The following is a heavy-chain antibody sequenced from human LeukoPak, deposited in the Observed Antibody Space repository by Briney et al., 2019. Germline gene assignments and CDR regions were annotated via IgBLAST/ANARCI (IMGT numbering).Heavy chain of an antibody. V-gene: IGHV4-34*01. D-gene: IGHD3-16*01. J-gene: IGHJ6*03. CDR2: VNDRGST. CDR3: ARGVVSGRFGDYYYYMDV. CDR1: GGSFSGHY. Sequence: SETLSLTWAVYGGSFSGHYWTWIRQPPGKGLQWIGEVNDRGSTNYNPSLKSRLTISEDKSKKQFSLRLPSVTAADTAVYYCARGVVSGRFGDYYYYMDVWGKGTTVTVSS.